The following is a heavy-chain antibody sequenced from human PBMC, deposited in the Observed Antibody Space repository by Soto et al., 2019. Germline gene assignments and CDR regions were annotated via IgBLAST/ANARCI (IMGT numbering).Heavy chain of an antibody. CDR1: GGSMSSHY. D-gene: IGHD3-16*01. Sequence: SETLSLTCTVSGGSMSSHYWTWLRQPPGKGLEWIGYISYSGSTYYNPSLKSRVTISADTSRNQFSLKLSSVIAADTAVYYCARADPDASVGYWGQGPPLTVSS. CDR2: ISYSGST. V-gene: IGHV4-59*11. J-gene: IGHJ4*02. CDR3: ARADPDASVGY.